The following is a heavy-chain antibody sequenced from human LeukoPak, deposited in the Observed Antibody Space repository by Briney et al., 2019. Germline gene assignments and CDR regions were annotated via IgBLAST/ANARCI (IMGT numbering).Heavy chain of an antibody. Sequence: GGSLRLSCAASGFTFSTYCMNWVRQAPGKGLEWVSSISSGSSYIYYADSVKGRFTISRDNAKNTLYLQMNSLRAEDTAVYYCARRSPTGYFDYWGQGILVTVSS. CDR2: ISSGSSYI. V-gene: IGHV3-21*01. D-gene: IGHD4-17*01. J-gene: IGHJ4*02. CDR3: ARRSPTGYFDY. CDR1: GFTFSTYC.